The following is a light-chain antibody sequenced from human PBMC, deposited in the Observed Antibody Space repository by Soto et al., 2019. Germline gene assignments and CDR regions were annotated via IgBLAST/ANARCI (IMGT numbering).Light chain of an antibody. CDR1: TSDIGRNT. J-gene: IGLJ2*01. V-gene: IGLV1-44*01. CDR3: AAWDDSLNGVV. CDR2: SNN. Sequence: QPVLTQPPSASGTPGQRVTISCSESTSDIGRNTVHWYQQLPGTAPKLLIYSNNQRPSGVPDRFSGSKSGTSASLAISGLQSEDEADYYCAAWDDSLNGVVFGGGTKLTVL.